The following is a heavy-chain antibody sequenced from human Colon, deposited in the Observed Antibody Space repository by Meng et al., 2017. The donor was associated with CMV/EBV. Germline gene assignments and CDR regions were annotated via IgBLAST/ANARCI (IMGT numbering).Heavy chain of an antibody. D-gene: IGHD3-3*01. V-gene: IGHV3-48*03. CDR3: AKGSATSRPYYFDY. Sequence: GGSLRLSCVASGFTFSSYEMNWVRQAPGKGLEWVAYITNRGGTIYYADSVKGRFTISRDNSKNTLSLQMNSLRAEDTAVYYCAKGSATSRPYYFDYWGQGTLVTVSS. CDR1: GFTFSSYE. J-gene: IGHJ4*02. CDR2: ITNRGGTI.